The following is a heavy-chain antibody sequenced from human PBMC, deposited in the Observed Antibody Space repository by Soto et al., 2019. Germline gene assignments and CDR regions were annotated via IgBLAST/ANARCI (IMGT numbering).Heavy chain of an antibody. CDR1: GFTFSSYG. V-gene: IGHV3-30*18. CDR3: AKLTVGGNSEYWYFDL. J-gene: IGHJ2*01. D-gene: IGHD2-21*02. CDR2: ISYDGSDK. Sequence: QVQLVESGGGVVQPGRSLRLSCAASGFTFSSYGMHWVRQAPGKGLEWVAIISYDGSDKYYADSVKGRFTISRDDSKNXLYLQMNSLRADDTAVYYCAKLTVGGNSEYWYFDLWGRGTLVTVSS.